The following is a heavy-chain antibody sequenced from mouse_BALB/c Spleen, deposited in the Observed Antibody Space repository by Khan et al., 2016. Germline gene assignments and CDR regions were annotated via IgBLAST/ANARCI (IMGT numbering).Heavy chain of an antibody. D-gene: IGHD2-14*01. Sequence: VQLQESGAELMKPGASVKISCKATGYTFSNNWIEWVKQRPGHGLEWIGEILPGSGHTNCNENFKGKATFTAETSSNTAYMQLNSLTSEDSAVYYCAKNSDRYWFASWGQGTLVTVSA. CDR1: GYTFSNNW. CDR2: ILPGSGHT. J-gene: IGHJ3*01. CDR3: AKNSDRYWFAS. V-gene: IGHV1-9*01.